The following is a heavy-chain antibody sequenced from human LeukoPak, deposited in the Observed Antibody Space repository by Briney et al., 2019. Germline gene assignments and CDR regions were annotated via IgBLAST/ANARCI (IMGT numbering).Heavy chain of an antibody. J-gene: IGHJ3*02. Sequence: PGGSLRLSCAASGFTVSSNYMSWVRQAPGKGLEWVSVIYSGGSTYYADSGKGRFTISRDNSKNTLYLQMNSLRAEDTAVYYCARGGLVPAAARVIGFDIWGQGTMVTVSS. V-gene: IGHV3-66*02. CDR2: IYSGGST. D-gene: IGHD2-2*01. CDR3: ARGGLVPAAARVIGFDI. CDR1: GFTVSSNY.